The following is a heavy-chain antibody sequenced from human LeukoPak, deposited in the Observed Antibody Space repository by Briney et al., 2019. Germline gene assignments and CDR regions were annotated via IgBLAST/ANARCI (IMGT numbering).Heavy chain of an antibody. D-gene: IGHD6-19*01. CDR3: ARLVAGGWYYFDY. CDR1: GDSISPYC. Sequence: SETLSLTCTVSGDSISPYCWTWIRQPPGKGLEWIGSIYYSGSTYYNPSLKSRVTISVDTSKNQFSLKLSSVTAADTAVYYCARLVAGGWYYFDYWGQGTLVTVSS. J-gene: IGHJ4*02. V-gene: IGHV4-39*01. CDR2: IYYSGST.